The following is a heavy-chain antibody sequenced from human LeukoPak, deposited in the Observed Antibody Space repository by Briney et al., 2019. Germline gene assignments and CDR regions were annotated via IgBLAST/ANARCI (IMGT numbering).Heavy chain of an antibody. Sequence: GGSLRLSCAASGFTFNNYEMNWVRQAPGKGLEWVSYISPSGITIYYSDSVEGRFTISRDNAKNSLYLQMNSLRAEDTALYYCAREPAIAVAEGAFDIWGQGTMVTVSS. V-gene: IGHV3-48*03. CDR3: AREPAIAVAEGAFDI. J-gene: IGHJ3*02. CDR2: ISPSGITI. D-gene: IGHD6-19*01. CDR1: GFTFNNYE.